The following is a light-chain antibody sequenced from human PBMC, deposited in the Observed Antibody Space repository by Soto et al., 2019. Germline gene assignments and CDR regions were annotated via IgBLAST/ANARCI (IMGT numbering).Light chain of an antibody. CDR3: QQRGDWPIT. V-gene: IGKV3-11*01. CDR1: QSVRTS. CDR2: DAS. J-gene: IGKJ3*01. Sequence: EIVLTQSPATLSLSPGERATLSCRASQSVRTSLAWSQQKFGQAPRPLIYDASNRASGIPARFSGSGSGTDFTLTISSLEPEDFAVYYCQQRGDWPITFGPGTKVGIK.